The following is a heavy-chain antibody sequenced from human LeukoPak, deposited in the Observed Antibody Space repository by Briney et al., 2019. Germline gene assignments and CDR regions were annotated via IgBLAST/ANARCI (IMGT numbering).Heavy chain of an antibody. CDR1: GGSISSGGYY. CDR2: IYYSGST. J-gene: IGHJ4*01. V-gene: IGHV4-31*03. CDR3: ARARGPAIPDY. D-gene: IGHD5-18*01. Sequence: SQILSLTCTVSGGSISSGGYYWSWIRQHPGKGLEWIGYIYYSGSTYYNPSLKSRVTISIDTSENQFSLRLSSVTAADTAVYYCARARGPAIPDYWGHGTLVIVSS.